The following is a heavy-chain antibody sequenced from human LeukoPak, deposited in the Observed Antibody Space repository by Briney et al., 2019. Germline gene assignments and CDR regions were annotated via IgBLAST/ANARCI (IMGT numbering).Heavy chain of an antibody. CDR1: GGSISSYY. CDR2: IYYSGST. CDR3: ARVSASGYDVGIGY. J-gene: IGHJ4*02. Sequence: PSETLSLTCTVSGGSISSYYWSWIRQPPGKGLEWIGYIYYSGSTYYNPSLKSRVTISVDTSKNQFSLKLSSVTAADTAVYYCARVSASGYDVGIGYWGQGTLVTVSS. D-gene: IGHD5-12*01. V-gene: IGHV4-30-4*08.